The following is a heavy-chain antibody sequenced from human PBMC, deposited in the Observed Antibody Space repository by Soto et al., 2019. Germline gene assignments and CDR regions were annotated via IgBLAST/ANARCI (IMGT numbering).Heavy chain of an antibody. V-gene: IGHV3-23*01. J-gene: IGHJ4*02. Sequence: PGGLLRLSCAASGFSFSSYAISWVRQAPGKWLEWVSSISGSGGGTYYADSVKGRFTLSRDTSKNTLYLQMNSLRAEDTAVYYCAKFGMATTKRSPLYYIDYWGQGALVTVSS. CDR2: ISGSGGGT. CDR1: GFSFSSYA. CDR3: AKFGMATTKRSPLYYIDY. D-gene: IGHD1-1*01.